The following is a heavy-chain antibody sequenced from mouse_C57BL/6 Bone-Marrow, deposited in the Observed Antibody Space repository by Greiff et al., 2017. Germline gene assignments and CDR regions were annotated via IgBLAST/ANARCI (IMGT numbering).Heavy chain of an antibody. J-gene: IGHJ4*01. CDR3: ARMGDYDEDY. Sequence: VQLQQPGAELVRPGTSVKLSCKASGYTFTSYWMHWVKQRPGQGLEWIGVIDPSDSYTNYNQKFKGKATLTVDTSSSTAYMQLSSLTSEDSAVYYCARMGDYDEDYWAQGTSVTVSS. CDR1: GYTFTSYW. CDR2: IDPSDSYT. D-gene: IGHD2-4*01. V-gene: IGHV1-59*01.